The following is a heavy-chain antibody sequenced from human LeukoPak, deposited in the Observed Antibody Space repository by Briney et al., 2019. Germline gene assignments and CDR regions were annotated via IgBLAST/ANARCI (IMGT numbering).Heavy chain of an antibody. D-gene: IGHD6-19*01. CDR1: GGSISSGDYY. CDR3: ARFVAVAEYGMDV. V-gene: IGHV4-30-4*01. Sequence: SETLSLTCTVSGGSISSGDYYWRWIRQPPGKGLEWIGYIYYSGSTYYNASLKSRVIISVDTSKNQFSLKLSSVTAADTAVYYCARFVAVAEYGMDVWGQGTTVTVSS. CDR2: IYYSGST. J-gene: IGHJ6*02.